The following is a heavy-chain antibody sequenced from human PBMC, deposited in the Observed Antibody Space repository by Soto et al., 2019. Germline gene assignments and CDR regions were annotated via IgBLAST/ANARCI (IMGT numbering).Heavy chain of an antibody. CDR1: GDSISSGGYY. CDR3: PRSSPVAAILFDY. Sequence: QVQLQESGPGLVKPSQTLSLTCTVSGDSISSGGYYWSWIRQHPGKGLEWIGCIYYSGSTYSNPSFKSRVIISVDTSKNEFPLKLSSVTAADTAVYYCPRSSPVAAILFDYWGQGTLVTVSS. V-gene: IGHV4-31*03. D-gene: IGHD2-15*01. CDR2: IYYSGST. J-gene: IGHJ4*02.